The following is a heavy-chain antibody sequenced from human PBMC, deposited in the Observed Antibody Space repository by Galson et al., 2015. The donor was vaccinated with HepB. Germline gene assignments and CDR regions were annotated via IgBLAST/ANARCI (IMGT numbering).Heavy chain of an antibody. CDR2: ISYDGNNK. J-gene: IGHJ4*02. D-gene: IGHD1-7*01. Sequence: SLRLSCAASGFIFSSFAMHWVRQAPGKGLEWVALISYDGNNKYYTDSVKGRFTVSRDNSNNTLYLQMTSLRPDDAAVYYCARESFELELWDWGQGTLVTVSS. CDR1: GFIFSSFA. V-gene: IGHV3-30*04. CDR3: ARESFELELWD.